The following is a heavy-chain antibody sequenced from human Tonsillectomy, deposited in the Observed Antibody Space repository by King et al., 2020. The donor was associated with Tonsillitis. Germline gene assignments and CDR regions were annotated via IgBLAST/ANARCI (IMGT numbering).Heavy chain of an antibody. D-gene: IGHD4-17*01. Sequence: VQLQESGPGLVKPSQTLSLTCAVSGDSISSGGYSWSWIRQPPGKGLEWIGYISYSGSIYYNPSLKSRVSISVDTSKNQFSLKVSSVTAADTTVYYCVRETLRIKWFDPWGQGTLVTVSS. J-gene: IGHJ5*02. CDR1: GDSISSGGYS. CDR3: VRETLRIKWFDP. V-gene: IGHV4-30-4*07. CDR2: ISYSGSI.